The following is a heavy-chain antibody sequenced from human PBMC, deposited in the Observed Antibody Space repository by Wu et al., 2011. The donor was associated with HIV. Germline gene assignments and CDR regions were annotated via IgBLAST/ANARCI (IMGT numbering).Heavy chain of an antibody. CDR2: INPDSGDT. Sequence: VQLVRVVGLRXTKPWGLSERSPAPASGYTFTGYYMNWVRQAPGQGLEWMGWINPDSGDTNFAQKFQGRVTMTRDTSISTAYMELSRLRSDDTAVYYCARAGTYCSGGSCFPSEYWGQGTLVTVSS. CDR3: ARAGTYCSGGSCFPSEY. CDR1: GYTFTGYY. D-gene: IGHD2-15*01. J-gene: IGHJ4*02. V-gene: IGHV1-2*02.